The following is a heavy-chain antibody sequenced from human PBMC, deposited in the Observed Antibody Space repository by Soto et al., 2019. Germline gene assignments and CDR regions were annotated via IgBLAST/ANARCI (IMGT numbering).Heavy chain of an antibody. CDR1: GGSISSYD. CDR3: AREIYSSSSNWFDP. CDR2: IYYSGST. J-gene: IGHJ5*02. V-gene: IGHV4-59*01. Sequence: PSETRSLTCIVSGGSISSYDWSWIRQPPGKGLEWIGYIYYSGSTNYNPSLKSRVTISVDTSKNQFSLKLSSVTAADTAVYYCAREIYSSSSNWFDPWGQGTLVTVS. D-gene: IGHD6-6*01.